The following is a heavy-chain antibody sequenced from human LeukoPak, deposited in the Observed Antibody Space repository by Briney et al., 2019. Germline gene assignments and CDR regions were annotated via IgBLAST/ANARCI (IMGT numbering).Heavy chain of an antibody. J-gene: IGHJ6*03. Sequence: GASVKVSCKASGGTFSSYAISWVRQAPGQGLEWMGGIIPIFGTANYAQKFQGRVTITTDESTSTAYMELSSLRSEDTAVYYCARAKYQLLSDYYYMDVWGKGTTVTVSS. CDR1: GGTFSSYA. CDR3: ARAKYQLLSDYYYMDV. CDR2: IIPIFGTA. D-gene: IGHD2-2*01. V-gene: IGHV1-69*05.